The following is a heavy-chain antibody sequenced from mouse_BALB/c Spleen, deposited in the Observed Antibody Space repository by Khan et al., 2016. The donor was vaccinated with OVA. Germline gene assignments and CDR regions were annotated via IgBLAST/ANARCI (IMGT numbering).Heavy chain of an antibody. CDR1: GYTFTNYG. V-gene: IGHV9-3-1*01. D-gene: IGHD2-10*01. CDR2: INTYTGEP. J-gene: IGHJ4*01. CDR3: ARPPYFSYTLDY. Sequence: QIQLVQSGPELKKPGETVKISCKASGYTFTNYGMNWVKQSPGKALKWMGWINTYTGEPTYADDFKGRFAFSLETSASTAYLQINTLKDEDTATYFCARPPYFSYTLDYWGQGTSVTGSS.